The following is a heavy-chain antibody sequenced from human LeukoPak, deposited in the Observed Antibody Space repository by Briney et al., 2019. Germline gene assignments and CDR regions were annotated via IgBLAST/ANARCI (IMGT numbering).Heavy chain of an antibody. J-gene: IGHJ4*02. CDR1: GFAFSDYS. V-gene: IGHV3-48*02. CDR2: ISSSDNTI. Sequence: GGSLRLSCAASGFAFSDYSMNWVRQAPGKGLEWVSYISSSDNTIHYADSVKGRFTISRDNAKNSLYLEMNSLRDEDTAVYYCARGGIAAAGEFDYWGQGTLVTVSS. D-gene: IGHD6-13*01. CDR3: ARGGIAAAGEFDY.